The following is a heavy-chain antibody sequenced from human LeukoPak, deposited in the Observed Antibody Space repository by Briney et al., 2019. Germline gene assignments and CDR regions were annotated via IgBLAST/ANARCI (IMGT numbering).Heavy chain of an antibody. Sequence: GGPLRLSCAASGFTFNRYWMHWVRQVPGKEVVWVSHSHNDGNIVSYEDSGKGRFTVSRDNAKNTLYLQMNRLRAGDAAVYYCVRHNYGYDYWGQGTLVTVSS. V-gene: IGHV3-74*01. J-gene: IGHJ4*02. D-gene: IGHD3-10*01. CDR2: SHNDGNIV. CDR3: VRHNYGYDY. CDR1: GFTFNRYW.